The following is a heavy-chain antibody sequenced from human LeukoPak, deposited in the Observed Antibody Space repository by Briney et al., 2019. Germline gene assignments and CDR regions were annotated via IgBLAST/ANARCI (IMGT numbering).Heavy chain of an antibody. CDR3: ARGGNTHGLPILLDD. J-gene: IGHJ4*02. CDR1: GGSISSYY. V-gene: IGHV4-59*01. CDR2: IYYNGNT. D-gene: IGHD1-26*01. Sequence: SETLSLTCTVSGGSISSYYWSWIRQPPGKGLEWIGYIYYNGNTDYNPSLKSRVTLSMDTSTSQFSLKLTSVTAADTAVYYCARGGNTHGLPILLDDWGQGTLVTVSS.